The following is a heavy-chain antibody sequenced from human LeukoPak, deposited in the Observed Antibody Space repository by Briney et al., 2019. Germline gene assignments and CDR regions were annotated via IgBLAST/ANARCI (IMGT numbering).Heavy chain of an antibody. CDR2: IDSSSRYI. V-gene: IGHV3-21*01. CDR3: ARVGGHCTSTSCPPPDY. D-gene: IGHD2-2*01. J-gene: IGHJ4*02. Sequence: GGSLRLSCAASGFTFSSYNMDWVRQAPGKGLEWVSFIDSSSRYIYQADSVKGRFTISRDNAKSSVFLQMTSLRAEDTAVYYCARVGGHCTSTSCPPPDYWGQGTLVTVSS. CDR1: GFTFSSYN.